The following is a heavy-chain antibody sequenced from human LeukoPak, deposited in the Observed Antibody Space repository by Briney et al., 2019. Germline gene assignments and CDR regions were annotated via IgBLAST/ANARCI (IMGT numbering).Heavy chain of an antibody. Sequence: SETLSLTCTVSGGCISSGGYYWSWIRQHTGKGLEWIGYIYYSGSTYYNPSLKSRVSMSVDASKTQFSLNLSSVTAADTAVYYCARAPIFGVAYFDYWGQGSLVTVSS. CDR3: ARAPIFGVAYFDY. CDR1: GGCISSGGYY. CDR2: IYYSGST. J-gene: IGHJ4*02. D-gene: IGHD3-3*01. V-gene: IGHV4-31*03.